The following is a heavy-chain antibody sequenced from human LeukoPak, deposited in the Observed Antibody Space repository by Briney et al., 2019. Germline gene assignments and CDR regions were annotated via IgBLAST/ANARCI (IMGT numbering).Heavy chain of an antibody. CDR2: IFYSESA. CDR1: GVSISSYY. J-gene: IGHJ3*02. Sequence: SETLSLTCTVSGVSISSYYWSWIRQPPGKGLECIGYIFYSESANYNPSLKSRVTISVDTSKNQFSLRLSSVTAADTALYYCAGRGGSPLGAFDIWGQGRMVTVSS. CDR3: AGRGGSPLGAFDI. V-gene: IGHV4-59*01. D-gene: IGHD2-15*01.